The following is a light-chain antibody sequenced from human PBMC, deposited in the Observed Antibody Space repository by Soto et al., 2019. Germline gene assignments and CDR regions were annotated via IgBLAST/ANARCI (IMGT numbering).Light chain of an antibody. Sequence: EIVFTQSPATLSLTPGERATLSCRASQSVSSYLAWYQQKPGQAPRLLIYDASNRATGIPARFSGSGSGTEFTLTISSLQSEDFGVYYCQQYNDWFSITFGQGTRLEIK. J-gene: IGKJ5*01. CDR2: DAS. CDR3: QQYNDWFSIT. CDR1: QSVSSY. V-gene: IGKV3-15*01.